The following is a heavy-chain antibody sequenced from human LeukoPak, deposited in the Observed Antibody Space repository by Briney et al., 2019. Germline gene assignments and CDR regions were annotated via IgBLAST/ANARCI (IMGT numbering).Heavy chain of an antibody. Sequence: PGGSLRLSCAASGFTFSSYWMHWVRQAPGKGMVWVSRSPGDGSSTSYADSVKGRFTISRDNAKNTLYLQMNSLRAEDTAVYYCARRAVSGPTGFDYWGQGTLVTVSS. CDR1: GFTFSSYW. CDR3: ARRAVSGPTGFDY. V-gene: IGHV3-74*01. D-gene: IGHD6-19*01. CDR2: SPGDGSST. J-gene: IGHJ4*02.